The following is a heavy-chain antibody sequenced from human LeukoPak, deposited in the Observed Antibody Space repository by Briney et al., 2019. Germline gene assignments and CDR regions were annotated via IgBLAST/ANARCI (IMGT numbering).Heavy chain of an antibody. CDR2: IKQDGSEK. D-gene: IGHD6-19*01. CDR3: AREDIRLDYFDY. J-gene: IGHJ4*02. CDR1: AFTFSRYC. Sequence: AGGSLRLSCAASAFTFSRYCMSWVRQAPGKGREWVANIKQDGSEKYYVDSVKGRFTISRDNAKNSLYLQMNSLRAEDTAVYYCAREDIRLDYFDYWGQGTLVTVSS. V-gene: IGHV3-7*01.